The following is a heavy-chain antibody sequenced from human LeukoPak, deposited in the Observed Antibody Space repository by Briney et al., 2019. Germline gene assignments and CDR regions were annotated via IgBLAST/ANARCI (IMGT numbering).Heavy chain of an antibody. CDR3: ARGWGGAFDI. V-gene: IGHV4-39*07. Sequence: SETLSLTCTVSGGSISSSSYYWGWIRQPPGKGLEWIGSIYYSGSTYYSPSLKSRVTISVDTSKNQFSLKLSSVTAADTAVYYCARGWGGAFDIWGQGTMVTVSS. CDR2: IYYSGST. CDR1: GGSISSSSYY. J-gene: IGHJ3*02. D-gene: IGHD3-16*01.